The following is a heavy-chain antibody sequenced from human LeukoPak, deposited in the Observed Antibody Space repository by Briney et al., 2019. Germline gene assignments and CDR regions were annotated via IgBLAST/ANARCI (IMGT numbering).Heavy chain of an antibody. Sequence: GGSLRLSCSASGFTFNTYWMSWVRQAPGKGLEWVASIKQAGSEKHYVDSVKGRFTISRDNAKNSLHLQMNSLRDEDTAVYYCASAGISYGDQFFHFWGQGTLVTVSS. CDR2: IKQAGSEK. CDR3: ASAGISYGDQFFHF. CDR1: GFTFNTYW. V-gene: IGHV3-7*01. D-gene: IGHD4-17*01. J-gene: IGHJ4*02.